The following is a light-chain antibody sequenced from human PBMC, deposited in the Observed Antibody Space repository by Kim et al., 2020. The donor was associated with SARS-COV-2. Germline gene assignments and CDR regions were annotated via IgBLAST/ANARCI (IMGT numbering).Light chain of an antibody. CDR2: VAY. J-gene: IGKJ2*01. CDR1: KSISGY. V-gene: IGKV1-39*01. Sequence: SASVEDRVTITCRASKSISGYLNWYQQKPGKAPKLLIHVAYSLQSGVPSRFSGGGSGTDFTLTISSLQPDDFATYYCQQSYSTPYTFGQGTKLEI. CDR3: QQSYSTPYT.